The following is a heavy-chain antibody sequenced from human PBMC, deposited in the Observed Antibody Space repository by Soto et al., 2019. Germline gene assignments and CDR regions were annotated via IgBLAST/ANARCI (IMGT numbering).Heavy chain of an antibody. CDR3: ARGGIYYGSGSYYSNYYYYGMDV. D-gene: IGHD3-10*01. Sequence: QVQLVQSGAVVKKPGSSVKVSCKASGGTFSSYAISWVRQAPGQGLEWMGGIIPIFGTANYAQKFQGRVTITADESTSTAYMELSSLRSEDTAVYYCARGGIYYGSGSYYSNYYYYGMDVWGQGTTVTVSS. CDR1: GGTFSSYA. CDR2: IIPIFGTA. V-gene: IGHV1-69*01. J-gene: IGHJ6*02.